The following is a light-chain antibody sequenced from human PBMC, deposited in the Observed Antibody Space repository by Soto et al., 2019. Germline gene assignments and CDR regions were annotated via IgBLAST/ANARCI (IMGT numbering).Light chain of an antibody. Sequence: EILLTQSPATLSLSPGERATLSCRASQSVSSYLAWYQQKPGQAPRLLIYDASNRATGIPARFSGSGSGTDFTLTISSLEPEDFAVYYCQQRSNLWTFGQGTKVDIK. CDR1: QSVSSY. V-gene: IGKV3-11*01. J-gene: IGKJ1*01. CDR3: QQRSNLWT. CDR2: DAS.